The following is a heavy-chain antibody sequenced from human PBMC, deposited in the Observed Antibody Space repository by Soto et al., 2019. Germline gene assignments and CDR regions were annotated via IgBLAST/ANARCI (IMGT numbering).Heavy chain of an antibody. CDR1: GYTFTSYG. CDR2: ISAYNGNT. CDR3: ATFIDGYSSSWYFDY. J-gene: IGHJ4*02. D-gene: IGHD6-13*01. V-gene: IGHV1-18*01. Sequence: ASVKVSCKASGYTFTSYGISWVRQAPGQGLEWMGWISAYNGNTNYAQKLQGRVTMTTDTSTSTAYMELRSLRSDDTAVYYCATFIDGYSSSWYFDYWGQGTLVTVSS.